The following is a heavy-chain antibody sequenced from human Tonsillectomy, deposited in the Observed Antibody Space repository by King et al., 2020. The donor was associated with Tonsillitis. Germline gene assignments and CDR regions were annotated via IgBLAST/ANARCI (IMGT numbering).Heavy chain of an antibody. J-gene: IGHJ4*02. CDR1: GFTFSSYD. CDR2: SSSSSSTI. Sequence: VQLVESGGGLVQPGGSLRLSCAASGFTFSSYDMNWVRQAPGKGLEWVSYSSSSSSTIYYADSVKGRFTISRDNAKNSLYLRMNSLRAEDTAVDYCAREDWGKEMANTLDYWGQGTLVTASS. D-gene: IGHD5-24*01. V-gene: IGHV3-48*01. CDR3: AREDWGKEMANTLDY.